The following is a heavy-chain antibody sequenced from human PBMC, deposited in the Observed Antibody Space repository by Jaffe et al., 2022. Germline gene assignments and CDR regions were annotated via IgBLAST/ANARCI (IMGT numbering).Heavy chain of an antibody. CDR3: AKDLRGSGGSLDAFDI. CDR2: ISGSGGST. Sequence: EVQLLESGGGLVQPGGSLRLSCAASGFTFSSYAMSWVRQAPGKGLEWVSAISGSGGSTYYADSVKGRFTISRDNSKNTLYLQMNSLRAEDTAVYYCAKDLRGSGGSLDAFDIWGQGTMVTVSS. V-gene: IGHV3-23*01. CDR1: GFTFSSYA. D-gene: IGHD2-15*01. J-gene: IGHJ3*02.